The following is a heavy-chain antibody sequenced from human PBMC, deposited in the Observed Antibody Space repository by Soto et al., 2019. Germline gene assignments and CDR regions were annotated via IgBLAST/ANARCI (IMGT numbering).Heavy chain of an antibody. CDR1: GCTFTSYG. V-gene: IGHV1-18*04. Sequence: ASVKVSCMASGCTFTSYGISLVRQAPGQGLEWMGWISAYNGNTNYAQKLQGRVTMTTDTSTSTAYMELRSLRSDDTAVYYCARGGLGELSLWDDYWGQGTLVTVSS. CDR2: ISAYNGNT. J-gene: IGHJ4*02. CDR3: ARGGLGELSLWDDY. D-gene: IGHD3-16*02.